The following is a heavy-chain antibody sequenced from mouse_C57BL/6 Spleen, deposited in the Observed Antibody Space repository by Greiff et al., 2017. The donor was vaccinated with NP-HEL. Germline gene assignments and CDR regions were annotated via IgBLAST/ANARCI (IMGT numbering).Heavy chain of an antibody. Sequence: VQLQHSGPELVKPGASVKISCKASGYAFSSSWMNWVKQRPGKGLEWIGRIYPGDGDTNYNGKFKGKATLTADKSSSTAYMQLSSLTSEDSAVYFCARYYGSPPYFDVWGTGTTVTVSS. D-gene: IGHD1-1*01. J-gene: IGHJ1*03. V-gene: IGHV1-82*01. CDR1: GYAFSSSW. CDR2: IYPGDGDT. CDR3: ARYYGSPPYFDV.